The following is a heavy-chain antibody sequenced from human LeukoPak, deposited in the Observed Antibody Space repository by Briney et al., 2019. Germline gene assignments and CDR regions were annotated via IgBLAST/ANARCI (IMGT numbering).Heavy chain of an antibody. D-gene: IGHD3-22*01. CDR1: GGSISSGDYY. V-gene: IGHV4-30-4*01. J-gene: IGHJ4*02. Sequence: PSQTLSLTCTVSGGSISSGDYYWSWIRQPPGKGLEWIGYIYYSGSTYYNPSLKSRVTISVDTSKNQFSLKLSSVTAADTAVYYCARGAGIVVVTSFDYWGQGTQVTVSS. CDR3: ARGAGIVVVTSFDY. CDR2: IYYSGST.